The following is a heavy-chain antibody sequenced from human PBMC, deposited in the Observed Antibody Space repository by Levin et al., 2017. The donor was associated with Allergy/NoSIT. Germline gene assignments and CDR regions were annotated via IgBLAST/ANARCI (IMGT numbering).Heavy chain of an antibody. V-gene: IGHV2-70*01. CDR2: IHWDDDK. J-gene: IGHJ6*03. CDR3: ARAIAAAGTYYYYYMDV. Sequence: QTLSLTCSFSGFSLHTSEMCVSWIRQPPGKALEWLALIHWDDDKYYSTSLETRLTISKDTSKNQVVLTMSNMDPLDTATYYCARAIAAAGTYYYYYMDVWGKGTAVTVSS. CDR1: GFSLHTSEMC. D-gene: IGHD6-13*01.